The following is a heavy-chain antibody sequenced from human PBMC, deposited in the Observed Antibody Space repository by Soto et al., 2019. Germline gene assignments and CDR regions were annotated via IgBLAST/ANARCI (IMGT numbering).Heavy chain of an antibody. V-gene: IGHV4-38-2*02. CDR2: IYHTGDT. CDR1: SYSISSGFF. CDR3: ARDTNSLDL. J-gene: IGHJ5*02. Sequence: SETLFLTCVVSSYSISSGFFWAWIRQPPGKGLEWVGSIYHTGDTHYNPSLRSQVSMSVDTSKNHFSLRLTYLTAADTAVYFCARDTNSLDLWGQGILVTVSS. D-gene: IGHD2-8*01.